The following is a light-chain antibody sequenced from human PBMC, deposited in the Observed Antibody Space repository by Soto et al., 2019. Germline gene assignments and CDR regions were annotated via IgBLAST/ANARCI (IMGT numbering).Light chain of an antibody. CDR2: DAS. Sequence: VQRTQSTSSLSASVGDKVTITCRASQSIRSYLNWVQQKPGKAPKLLIYDASSLQTGVPSRFSDSGSGTDFSLTISILQPEDFATYYCQQSYSTPPWTFGQGTKVDIK. CDR3: QQSYSTPPWT. J-gene: IGKJ1*01. CDR1: QSIRSY. V-gene: IGKV1-39*01.